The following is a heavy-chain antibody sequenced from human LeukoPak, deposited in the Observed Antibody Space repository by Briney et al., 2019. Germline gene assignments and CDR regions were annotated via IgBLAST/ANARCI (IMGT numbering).Heavy chain of an antibody. CDR3: VRLRDGYSHADFDY. Sequence: GESLKITCEGSGYSFSNYWIGWVRQMPGKGLEWMGHIYPGDSDIRSSPSFQGQVTISADKSISTAYLQWSSLKASDTAMYYCVRLRDGYSHADFDYWGHGTLVTVSS. V-gene: IGHV5-51*01. D-gene: IGHD5-24*01. CDR2: IYPGDSDI. J-gene: IGHJ4*01. CDR1: GYSFSNYW.